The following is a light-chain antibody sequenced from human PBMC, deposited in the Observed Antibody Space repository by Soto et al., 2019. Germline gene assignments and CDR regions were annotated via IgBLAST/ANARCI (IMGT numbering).Light chain of an antibody. Sequence: NFMLTQPHSVSESPGKTVTISCARGSGSIANNYVQWYQRRPGSAPTSVIYENNRRPSGVPDRFAGAIEKSSNSASLTISGLKTEDEADYYCQSYEMFGGGTKLTVL. J-gene: IGLJ3*02. CDR1: SGSIANNY. V-gene: IGLV6-57*04. CDR2: ENN. CDR3: QSYEM.